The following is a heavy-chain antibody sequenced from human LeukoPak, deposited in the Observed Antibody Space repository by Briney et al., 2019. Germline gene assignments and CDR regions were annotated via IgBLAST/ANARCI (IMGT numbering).Heavy chain of an antibody. V-gene: IGHV4-34*01. J-gene: IGHJ4*02. CDR3: ARGNTNSSSLFSG. CDR1: GGSFSGYY. Sequence: PSETLSLTCAVYGGSFSGYYWSWIRQPPGKGLEWIGEINHSGSTNYNPSLKSRVTISVDTSKNQFSLKLSSVTAADTAVYYCARGNTNSSSLFSGWGRGTLVTVSS. D-gene: IGHD6-13*01. CDR2: INHSGST.